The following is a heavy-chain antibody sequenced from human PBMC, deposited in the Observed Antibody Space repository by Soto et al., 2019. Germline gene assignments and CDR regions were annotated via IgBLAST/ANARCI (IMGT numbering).Heavy chain of an antibody. V-gene: IGHV3-23*01. D-gene: IGHD3-3*01. J-gene: IGHJ6*02. CDR3: AKDTAPSENYYYYGMDV. Sequence: PGGALRLSCAAPGFTLCSYSRSSVPPDPGKGLEWVSAISGSGGSTYYADSVKGRFTISRDNSKNTLYLQMNSLRAEDTAVYYCAKDTAPSENYYYYGMDVWGQGTTVTVSS. CDR1: GFTLCSYS. CDR2: ISGSGGST.